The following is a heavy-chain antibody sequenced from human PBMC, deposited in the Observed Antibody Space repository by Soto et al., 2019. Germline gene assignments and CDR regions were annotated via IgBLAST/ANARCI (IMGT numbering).Heavy chain of an antibody. D-gene: IGHD3-3*01. CDR3: ARDFWSGYSLFDY. CDR2: INPNSGGT. Sequence: ASVKVSCKASGYTFTGYYMHWVRQAPGQGLEWMGWINPNSGGTNYAQKFQGRVTMTRDTSISTAYMELSRLRSDDTAVYYCARDFWSGYSLFDYWGQGTMVTVSS. J-gene: IGHJ4*02. CDR1: GYTFTGYY. V-gene: IGHV1-2*02.